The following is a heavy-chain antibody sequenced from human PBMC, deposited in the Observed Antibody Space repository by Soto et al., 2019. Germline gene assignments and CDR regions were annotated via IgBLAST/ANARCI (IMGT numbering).Heavy chain of an antibody. D-gene: IGHD2-2*01. CDR3: ASRFCSSTSCYDFDY. J-gene: IGHJ4*02. CDR2: INHSGNT. Sequence: SETLSLTCAVYGGSFIGYYWSWIRQPPGKGLEWIGEINHSGNTNYNPSLKSRVTISVDTSKNQFSLKLSSVTAADTAVYYCASRFCSSTSCYDFDYWGQGTLVTVSS. CDR1: GGSFIGYY. V-gene: IGHV4-34*01.